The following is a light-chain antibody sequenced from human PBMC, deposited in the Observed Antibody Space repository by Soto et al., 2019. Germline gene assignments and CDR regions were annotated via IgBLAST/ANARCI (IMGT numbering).Light chain of an antibody. CDR1: ESISTC. J-gene: IGKJ1*01. CDR2: AAF. Sequence: DIQMTQSPASLSASVGDRVTITCRASESISTCLTWYQQKPGKAPKVLIFAAFSLHSGVPSRFSGSGSGTDFALTISRLKPDDSATYYCQQNYSFSSTFGQGTKVEI. V-gene: IGKV1-39*01. CDR3: QQNYSFSST.